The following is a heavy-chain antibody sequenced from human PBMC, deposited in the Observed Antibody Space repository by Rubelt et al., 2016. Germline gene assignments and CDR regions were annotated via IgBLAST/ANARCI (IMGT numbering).Heavy chain of an antibody. J-gene: IGHJ3*02. V-gene: IGHV3-21*01. CDR1: GSTFSSYS. D-gene: IGHD6-19*01. Sequence: EVQLVESGGGLVKPGGSLRLSCAASGSTFSSYSMNWVRQAPGKGLEWVSSISSSSSYIYYADSVKGRFTISRDNAKNSLYLQMNSLRAEDTAVYYCARVGLRYSSSFTFDIWGQGTKVTVSS. CDR2: ISSSSSYI. CDR3: ARVGLRYSSSFTFDI.